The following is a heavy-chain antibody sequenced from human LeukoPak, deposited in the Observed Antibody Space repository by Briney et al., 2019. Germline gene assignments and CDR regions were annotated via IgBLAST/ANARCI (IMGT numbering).Heavy chain of an antibody. D-gene: IGHD6-6*01. Sequence: PSETLSLTCTVSGYPMSSGYYWGWIRQPPGKGLEWIGRIYHSGSTYYNPSLKSRVTISVDTSKNQFSLKLSSVTAADTAVYYCARDQYSSSSGIDYWGQGTLVTVSS. CDR1: GYPMSSGYY. CDR2: IYHSGST. J-gene: IGHJ4*02. CDR3: ARDQYSSSSGIDY. V-gene: IGHV4-38-2*02.